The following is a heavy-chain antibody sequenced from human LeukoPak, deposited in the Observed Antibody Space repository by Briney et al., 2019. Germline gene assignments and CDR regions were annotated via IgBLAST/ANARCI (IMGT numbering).Heavy chain of an antibody. D-gene: IGHD6-19*01. Sequence: SETLSLTCAVYGGSFSGYYWSWIRQPPGKGLEWIGEINHSGSTYYNPSLKSRVTLSLDTSKNQFTLKMSSVTAADTAVYYCARDPRSVAGLFDYWGQGTLVTVPS. J-gene: IGHJ4*02. CDR1: GGSFSGYY. CDR2: INHSGST. CDR3: ARDPRSVAGLFDY. V-gene: IGHV4-34*01.